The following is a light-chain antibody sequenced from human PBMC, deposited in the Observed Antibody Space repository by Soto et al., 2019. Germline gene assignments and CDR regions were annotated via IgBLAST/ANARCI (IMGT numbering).Light chain of an antibody. CDR2: DAF. J-gene: IGKJ5*01. CDR3: QHRSDWPIT. CDR1: QSVSSK. Sequence: EVVLTQSPATLSLSPGERAALSCRASQSVSSKLAWYQQKPGQAPRLLIYDAFNRATGIPGRFSGSGSGTDFTLTISSLEPEDFAVYYCQHRSDWPITFGQGTRLEI. V-gene: IGKV3-11*01.